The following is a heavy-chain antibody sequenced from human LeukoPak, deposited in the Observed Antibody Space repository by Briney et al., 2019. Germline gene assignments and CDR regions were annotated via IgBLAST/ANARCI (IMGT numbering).Heavy chain of an antibody. J-gene: IGHJ4*02. CDR1: GGSFRGYY. CDR3: ARGGYCSSTSCYHA. CDR2: INHSGST. Sequence: PSETLSLTCAVYGGSFRGYYWSWIRQPPGKGLEWIGEINHSGSTNYNPSLKSRVTISVDTSKNQFSLKLSSVTAADTAVYYCARGGYCSSTSCYHAWGQGTLVTVSS. V-gene: IGHV4-34*01. D-gene: IGHD2-2*01.